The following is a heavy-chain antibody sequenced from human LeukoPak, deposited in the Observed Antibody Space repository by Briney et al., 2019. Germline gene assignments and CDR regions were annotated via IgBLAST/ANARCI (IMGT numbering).Heavy chain of an antibody. CDR3: ARIPRELDAFDI. J-gene: IGHJ3*02. Sequence: SGPALVKPTETLILTCSFSGFSLTTSGMCVSWIRQPPGKALEWLARIDWDDDKYYSTSLKTRLTISKDTSKNQVVLTMTNMDPVDTATYYCARIPRELDAFDIWGQGTVVTVSS. CDR1: GFSLTTSGMC. D-gene: IGHD1-26*01. CDR2: IDWDDDK. V-gene: IGHV2-70*11.